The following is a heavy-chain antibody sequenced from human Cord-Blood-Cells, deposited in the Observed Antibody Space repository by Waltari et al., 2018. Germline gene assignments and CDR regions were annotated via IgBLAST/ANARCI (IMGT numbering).Heavy chain of an antibody. J-gene: IGHJ3*02. CDR3: ARGRISSSFDAFDI. CDR2: IIPIFGTA. V-gene: IGHV1-69*01. CDR1: GGTFRSYA. D-gene: IGHD6-6*01. Sequence: QVQLVQSGAEVKKPGSSVKVSCKASGGTFRSYAISWVRPAPGQGLEWMGGIIPIFGTANYAQKFQGRVTITADESTSTAYMELSSLRSEDTAVYYCARGRISSSFDAFDIWGQGTMVTVSS.